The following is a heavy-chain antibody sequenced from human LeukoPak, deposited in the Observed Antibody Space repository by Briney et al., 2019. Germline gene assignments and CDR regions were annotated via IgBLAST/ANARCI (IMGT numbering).Heavy chain of an antibody. CDR1: GYSISSGYY. Sequence: KPSETLSLTCAVSGYSISSGYYWGWIRQPPGKGLEWIGSIYHSGSTYYNPSLKSQVTISVDTSKNQFSLKLSSVTAADTAVYYCARDRDKYGSGGYHHDNWFDPWGQGTLVTVSS. V-gene: IGHV4-38-2*02. CDR2: IYHSGST. D-gene: IGHD3-10*01. J-gene: IGHJ5*02. CDR3: ARDRDKYGSGGYHHDNWFDP.